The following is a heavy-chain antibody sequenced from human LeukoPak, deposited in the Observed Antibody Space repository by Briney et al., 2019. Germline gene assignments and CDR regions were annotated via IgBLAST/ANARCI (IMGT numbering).Heavy chain of an antibody. CDR1: GGSISRYY. J-gene: IGHJ4*02. CDR2: IYYSGTT. CDR3: ARVPEPNIWFGELGY. Sequence: PGTLSLTCTVSGGSISRYYMSWIRQPPGKGLEWIGHIYYSGTTKYNPSLKSRVTISADTSKNQFSLKLCSVTAADTAVYYCARVPEPNIWFGELGYWGEGTLVTVSS. V-gene: IGHV4-59*01. D-gene: IGHD3-10*01.